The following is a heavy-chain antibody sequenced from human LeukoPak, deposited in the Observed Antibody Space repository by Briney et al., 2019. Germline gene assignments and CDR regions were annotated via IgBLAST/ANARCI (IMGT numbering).Heavy chain of an antibody. Sequence: GASVKVSCKASGYTFTGYYMHWVRQAPGQGREWMGWINPNSGGTNYAQKFQGRVTMTRDTSISTAYMELSRLRSDDTAVYYCARGGEYYDSSGYYKFLVDYWGQGTLVTVSS. J-gene: IGHJ4*02. CDR2: INPNSGGT. CDR3: ARGGEYYDSSGYYKFLVDY. V-gene: IGHV1-2*02. CDR1: GYTFTGYY. D-gene: IGHD3-22*01.